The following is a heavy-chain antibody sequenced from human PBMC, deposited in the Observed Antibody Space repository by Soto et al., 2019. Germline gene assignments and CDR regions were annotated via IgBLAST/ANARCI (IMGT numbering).Heavy chain of an antibody. J-gene: IGHJ5*02. Sequence: SETLSLTCTVSGGSISSYYWSWIRQPPGKGLKWNGYIYYSGSTNYNPSLKSRVTISVDTSKNQVSLKLSSVTAADTAVYYCARDQAGRTYYYDSSGYHNWFDPWGQGTLVTVSS. D-gene: IGHD3-22*01. CDR3: ARDQAGRTYYYDSSGYHNWFDP. V-gene: IGHV4-59*01. CDR1: GGSISSYY. CDR2: IYYSGST.